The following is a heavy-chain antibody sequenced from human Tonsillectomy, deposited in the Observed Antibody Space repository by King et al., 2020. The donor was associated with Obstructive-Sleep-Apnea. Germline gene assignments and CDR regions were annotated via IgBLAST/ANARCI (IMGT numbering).Heavy chain of an antibody. CDR1: GFTFSNYA. D-gene: IGHD5-18*01. CDR3: AKDRAAQLWSNDACDI. V-gene: IGHV3-30*02. J-gene: IGHJ3*02. CDR2: IRSDGNRT. Sequence: VQLVESGGGVVQPGGSLRLSCAASGFTFSNYAMHWVRQAPGKGLEWVAFIRSDGNRTYSADSVKGRFTVSRDNAMNTLYLHINSVRDEDAAVYFCAKDRAAQLWSNDACDIWGQGTMVTVSS.